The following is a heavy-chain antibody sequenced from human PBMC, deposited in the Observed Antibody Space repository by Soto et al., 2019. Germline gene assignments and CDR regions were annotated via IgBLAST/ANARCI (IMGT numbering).Heavy chain of an antibody. D-gene: IGHD2-2*01. CDR3: ARVVPAAMCDYYYYMDV. J-gene: IGHJ6*03. Sequence: ASVKVSCKASGYTFTSYGISWGRQAPGQGLEWMGWISAYNGNTNYAQKLQGRVTMTTDTSTSTAYMELRSLRSDDTAVYYCARVVPAAMCDYYYYMDVWGKGTKVTVSS. CDR1: GYTFTSYG. CDR2: ISAYNGNT. V-gene: IGHV1-18*01.